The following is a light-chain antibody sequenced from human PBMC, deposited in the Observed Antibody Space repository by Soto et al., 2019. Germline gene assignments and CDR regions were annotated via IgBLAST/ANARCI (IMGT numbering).Light chain of an antibody. CDR1: QSVSSD. Sequence: EIVMTQSPDTLSVSPGEGVTLSCRASQSVSSDLAWYQQKPGQSPRLLMYGASTRATDIPARFSGGGSGTEFTLTISSLQSEDVAIYYCQQYHDYPQITFCEGSKVEIK. CDR3: QQYHDYPQIT. V-gene: IGKV3-15*01. J-gene: IGKJ3*01. CDR2: GAS.